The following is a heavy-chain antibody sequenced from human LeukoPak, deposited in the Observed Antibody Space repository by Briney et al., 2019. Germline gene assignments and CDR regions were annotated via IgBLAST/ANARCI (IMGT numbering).Heavy chain of an antibody. D-gene: IGHD4-17*01. V-gene: IGHV4-59*01. J-gene: IGHJ4*02. CDR2: IYYSGST. CDR1: GGSISSYY. Sequence: SETLSLTCTVSGGSISSYYWSWIRQPPGKGLEWIGYIYYSGSTNYNPSLKSRVTISVDTSKNQFSLKLSSVTAADTAVYYCARLEDMTTVTDYWGQGTLVTVSS. CDR3: ARLEDMTTVTDY.